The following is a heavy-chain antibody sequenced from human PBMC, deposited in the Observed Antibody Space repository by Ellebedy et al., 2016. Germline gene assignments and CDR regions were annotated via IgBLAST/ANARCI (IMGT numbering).Heavy chain of an antibody. CDR2: ISGSGGST. CDR1: GFTFSSYA. V-gene: IGHV3-23*01. J-gene: IGHJ3*02. Sequence: GGSLRLSXAASGFTFSSYAMSWVRQAPGKGLEWVSAISGSGGSTYYADSVKGRFTISRDNSKNTLYLQMNSLRAEDTAVYYCAKDFSTYYDFGSGYYTHDAFDIWGQGTMVTVSS. CDR3: AKDFSTYYDFGSGYYTHDAFDI. D-gene: IGHD3-3*01.